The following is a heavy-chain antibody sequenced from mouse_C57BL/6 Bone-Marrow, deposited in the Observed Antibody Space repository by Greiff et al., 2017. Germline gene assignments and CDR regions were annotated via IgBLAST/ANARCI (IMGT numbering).Heavy chain of an antibody. CDR3: ARGGLPLLAAWNAMDY. D-gene: IGHD6-1*01. J-gene: IGHJ4*01. CDR1: GFNIKDDY. Sequence: VQLQQSGAELVRPGASVKLSCTASGFNIKDDYMHWVKQRPEQGLEWIGWIDPENGDTEYASKFQGKATITADTSSSTAYMQLSSLTSEDSAVYYCARGGLPLLAAWNAMDYWGQGTSVTVSS. V-gene: IGHV14-4*01. CDR2: IDPENGDT.